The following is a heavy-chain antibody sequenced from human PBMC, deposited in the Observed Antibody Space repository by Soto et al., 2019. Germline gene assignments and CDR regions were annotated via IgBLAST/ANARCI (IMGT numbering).Heavy chain of an antibody. CDR3: ARDLGGVATLDY. D-gene: IGHD5-12*01. Sequence: QVQLQESGPGLVKPSQTLSLTCNVSGASISGGGHYWTWIRQPPGKGLEWIGYIYGSANTYYRPSLKSRGTISVDTSKNQFSLKLSSVTAADTDVYYCARDLGGVATLDYSGQGTLVTVSS. V-gene: IGHV4-30-4*01. J-gene: IGHJ4*02. CDR2: IYGSANT. CDR1: GASISGGGHY.